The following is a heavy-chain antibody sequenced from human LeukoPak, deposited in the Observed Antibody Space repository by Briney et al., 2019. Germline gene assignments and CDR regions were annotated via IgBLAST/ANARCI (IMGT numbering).Heavy chain of an antibody. Sequence: AGGSLRLSCAASGFTFRSYAVHWVRQAPGKGLEWVAGISYDASNKYYADSVKGRFTISRDNSKNTLSLQMNRLRAKDTAVYYCARDPYDSSGYPMGYWGQGTLDTVSS. CDR3: ARDPYDSSGYPMGY. CDR1: GFTFRSYA. CDR2: ISYDASNK. D-gene: IGHD3-22*01. V-gene: IGHV3-30-3*01. J-gene: IGHJ4*02.